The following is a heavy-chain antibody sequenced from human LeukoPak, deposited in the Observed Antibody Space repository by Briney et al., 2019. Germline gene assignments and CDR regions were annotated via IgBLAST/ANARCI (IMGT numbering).Heavy chain of an antibody. J-gene: IGHJ4*02. Sequence: SETLSLTCAVYGGSFSGYYWSWIRQPPGKGLEWIGEINHSGSTNYNPSLKSRVTISVDTSKTQFSLKLSSVTAADTAVYYCARAYSSSFGVFDYWGQGTLVTVSS. D-gene: IGHD6-13*01. CDR2: INHSGST. CDR3: ARAYSSSFGVFDY. V-gene: IGHV4-34*01. CDR1: GGSFSGYY.